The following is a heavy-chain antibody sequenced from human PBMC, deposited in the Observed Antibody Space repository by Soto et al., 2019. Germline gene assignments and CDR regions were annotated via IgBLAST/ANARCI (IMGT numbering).Heavy chain of an antibody. CDR3: ALFESDDDVWGSFRS. J-gene: IGHJ5*02. V-gene: IGHV1-69*13. CDR2: IIPLFGKP. Sequence: SVKVSCKASGGIFSNYGFSWVRQAPGQGLEWMGGIIPLFGKPSYAQKFQGRLIISADASTNRAYLDLYSLTTEDAGIYYCALFESDDDVWGSFRSWGQGTPVTVS. CDR1: GGIFSNYG. D-gene: IGHD3-16*01.